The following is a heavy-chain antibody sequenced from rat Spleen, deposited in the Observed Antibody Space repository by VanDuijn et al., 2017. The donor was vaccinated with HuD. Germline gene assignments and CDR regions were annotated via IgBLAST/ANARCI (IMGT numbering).Heavy chain of an antibody. Sequence: EVKLVESGGGLVQPGRSFKLSCAASGFNFNDYWMGWVRQAPGKGLEWVAYISTGGGSTYYRDSVKGRFTISRNNAKSTLYLQMDSLRSEDTATYYCARPDYYSSQYFDYWGQGVMVTVSS. CDR1: GFNFNDYW. CDR2: ISTGGGST. CDR3: ARPDYYSSQYFDY. V-gene: IGHV5-25*01. D-gene: IGHD1-2*01. J-gene: IGHJ2*01.